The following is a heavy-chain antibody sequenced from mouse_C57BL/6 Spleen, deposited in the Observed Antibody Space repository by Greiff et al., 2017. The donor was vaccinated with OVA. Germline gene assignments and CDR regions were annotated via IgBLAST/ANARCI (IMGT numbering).Heavy chain of an antibody. J-gene: IGHJ2*01. V-gene: IGHV1-4*01. D-gene: IGHD2-4*01. Sequence: VKLMESGAELARPGASVKMSCKASGYTFTSYTMHWVKQRPGQGLEWIGYINPSSGYTKYNQKFKDKATLTADKSSSTAYMQLSILTSEDSAVYYCARLGYYDYDGFDYWGQGTTLTVSS. CDR3: ARLGYYDYDGFDY. CDR2: INPSSGYT. CDR1: GYTFTSYT.